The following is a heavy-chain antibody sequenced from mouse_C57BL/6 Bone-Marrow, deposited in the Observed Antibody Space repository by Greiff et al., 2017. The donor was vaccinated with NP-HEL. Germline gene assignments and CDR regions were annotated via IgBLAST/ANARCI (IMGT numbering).Heavy chain of an antibody. Sequence: EVKLVESGGGLVKPGGSLKLSCAASGFTFSSYAMSWVRQTPEKRLEWVATISDGGSYTYYPDNVKGRVTISRDNAKNNLYLQMSHLKSEDTAMYYCARVYRPAYWGQGTLVTVSA. CDR3: ARVYRPAY. J-gene: IGHJ3*01. D-gene: IGHD2-14*01. CDR2: ISDGGSYT. V-gene: IGHV5-4*03. CDR1: GFTFSSYA.